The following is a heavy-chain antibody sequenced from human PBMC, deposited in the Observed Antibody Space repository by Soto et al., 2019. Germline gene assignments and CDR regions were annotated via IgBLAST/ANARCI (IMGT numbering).Heavy chain of an antibody. J-gene: IGHJ4*02. CDR1: GFTFSSYS. D-gene: IGHD3-22*01. V-gene: IGHV3-48*02. CDR3: ASSEYYYDSSRYEYYFDY. CDR2: ISSSSNTI. Sequence: GSLRLSCAASGFTFSSYSMNWVRQAPGKGLEWVSYISSSSNTIYYADSVKGRFTISRDNAKNSLYLQMNSLRDEDTAVYYCASSEYYYDSSRYEYYFDYWGQGTRVTVSS.